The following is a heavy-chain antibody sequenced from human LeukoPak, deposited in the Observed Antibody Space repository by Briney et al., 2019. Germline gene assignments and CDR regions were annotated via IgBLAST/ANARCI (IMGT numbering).Heavy chain of an antibody. Sequence: PSETLSLTCAVYGGSFSGYYWSWIRQPPGKGLEWIGEINHSGSTNYNPSLKSRVTISVDTSKNQFSLKLSSVTAADTAVYYCARGGIVVVPAATGLYYYYYGMDVWGQGTTVTVSS. CDR1: GGSFSGYY. V-gene: IGHV4-34*01. CDR2: INHSGST. D-gene: IGHD2-2*01. CDR3: ARGGIVVVPAATGLYYYYYGMDV. J-gene: IGHJ6*02.